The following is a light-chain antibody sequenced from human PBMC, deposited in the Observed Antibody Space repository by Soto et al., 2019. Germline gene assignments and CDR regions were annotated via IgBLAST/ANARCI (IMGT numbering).Light chain of an antibody. J-gene: IGKJ5*01. CDR3: QQRSNRIT. CDR2: DIS. Sequence: EFVLTQSPATLSLSPGERAILSCRASQSVAGSSAWYQQKPGQAPRLLIYDISTRAAAIPARLSGSGSGTDFTLTVSSLEPEDFALYYCQQRSNRITFGQGTRLEIK. CDR1: QSVAGS. V-gene: IGKV3-11*01.